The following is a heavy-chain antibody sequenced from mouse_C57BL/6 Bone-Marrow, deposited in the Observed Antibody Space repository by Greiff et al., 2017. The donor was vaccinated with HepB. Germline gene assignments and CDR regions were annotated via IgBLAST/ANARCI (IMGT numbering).Heavy chain of an antibody. V-gene: IGHV5-4*01. Sequence: EVKLMESGGGLVKPGGSLKLSCAASGFTFSSYAMSWVRQTPEKRLEWVATISDGVSYTYYPDNVKGRFTISRDNAKNNLYLQMSHLKSEDTAMYYCARDPVYYYGSSPWYFDVWGTGTTVTVSS. CDR2: ISDGVSYT. J-gene: IGHJ1*03. D-gene: IGHD1-1*01. CDR3: ARDPVYYYGSSPWYFDV. CDR1: GFTFSSYA.